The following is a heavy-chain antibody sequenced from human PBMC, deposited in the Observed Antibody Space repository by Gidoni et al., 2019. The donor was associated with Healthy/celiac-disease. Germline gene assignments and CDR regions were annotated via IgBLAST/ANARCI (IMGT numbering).Heavy chain of an antibody. J-gene: IGHJ4*02. Sequence: QVQLVQSGAEVKKPGSSVTVSCKASVGTFSSYAISWVRQAPGQGLEWMGGIIPIFGTANYAQKFQGRVTITADESTSTAYMELSSLRSEDTAVYYCARSPPTLRFLEWSGGGRGQGTLVTVSS. CDR2: IIPIFGTA. D-gene: IGHD3-3*01. CDR1: VGTFSSYA. CDR3: ARSPPTLRFLEWSGGG. V-gene: IGHV1-69*01.